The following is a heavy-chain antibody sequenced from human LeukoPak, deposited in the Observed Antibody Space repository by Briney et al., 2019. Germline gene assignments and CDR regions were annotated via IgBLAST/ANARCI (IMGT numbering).Heavy chain of an antibody. CDR2: IYYSGST. J-gene: IGHJ3*02. V-gene: IGHV4-31*03. Sequence: SETLSLTRTVSGGSISSGGYYWSWIRQHPGKGLEWIGYIYYSGSTYYNPSLKSRVTISVDTSKNQFSLKLSSVTAADTAVYYCARQPWHDSRAFDIWGQGTMVTVSS. CDR1: GGSISSGGYY. D-gene: IGHD3-22*01. CDR3: ARQPWHDSRAFDI.